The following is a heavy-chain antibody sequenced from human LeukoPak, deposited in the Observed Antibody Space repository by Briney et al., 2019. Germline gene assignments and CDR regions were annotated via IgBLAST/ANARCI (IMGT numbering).Heavy chain of an antibody. D-gene: IGHD3-16*01. CDR1: GYTFTRYY. V-gene: IGHV1-46*01. J-gene: IGHJ3*02. CDR2: IEPSGGSK. CDR3: ARLGVHNAFDI. Sequence: ASVKVSCKASGYTFTRYYMHWVRQAPGQGLEWMGVIEPSGGSKSYAQKFQGRVTMTRDTSTSTVYMELSSLRSEDTAVYYCARLGVHNAFDIWGQGTMVTVSS.